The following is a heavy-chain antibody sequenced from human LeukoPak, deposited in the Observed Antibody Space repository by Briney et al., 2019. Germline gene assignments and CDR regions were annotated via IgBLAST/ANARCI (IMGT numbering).Heavy chain of an antibody. CDR2: MKQDGSEQ. D-gene: IGHD3-3*01. CDR1: GFTFSGYS. Sequence: GGSLRLSCAASGFTFSGYSMSWVRQAPGKGLEWVANMKQDGSEQYYVDSVKGRFTISRDNAKNSMYLQMNSLRAEDTAVYYCARDVAIIGVVIQYYFDYWGQGTLVTVSS. J-gene: IGHJ4*02. V-gene: IGHV3-7*01. CDR3: ARDVAIIGVVIQYYFDY.